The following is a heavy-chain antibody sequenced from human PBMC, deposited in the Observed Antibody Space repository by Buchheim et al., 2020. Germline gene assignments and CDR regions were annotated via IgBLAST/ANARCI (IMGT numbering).Heavy chain of an antibody. V-gene: IGHV4-4*02. CDR1: GGSISSAYW. J-gene: IGHJ4*02. D-gene: IGHD3-10*01. Sequence: QVQLQKSGPGLVKPSGTLSLTCAVSGGSISSAYWWNWVRQPPGKGLEWLGEIYHSGSTNYNPSLKSRVTISVDTSKSQFSLRLTSVTAADTAVYYCAKVTSGSPSLDCWGQGTL. CDR3: AKVTSGSPSLDC. CDR2: IYHSGST.